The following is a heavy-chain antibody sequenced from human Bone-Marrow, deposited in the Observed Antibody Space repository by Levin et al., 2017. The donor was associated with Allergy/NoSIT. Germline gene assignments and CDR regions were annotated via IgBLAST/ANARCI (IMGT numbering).Heavy chain of an antibody. CDR3: ARGRPDLYRGSCPFDY. CDR2: IYYSGST. V-gene: IGHV4-61*01. CDR1: GGSVSSGSYY. D-gene: IGHD5-12*01. J-gene: IGHJ4*02. Sequence: SQTLSLTCTVSGGSVSSGSYYWSWIRQPPGKGLEWIGYIYYSGSTNYNPSLKSRVTISVDTSKNQFSLKLSSVTAADTAVYYCARGRPDLYRGSCPFDYWGQGTLVTVSS.